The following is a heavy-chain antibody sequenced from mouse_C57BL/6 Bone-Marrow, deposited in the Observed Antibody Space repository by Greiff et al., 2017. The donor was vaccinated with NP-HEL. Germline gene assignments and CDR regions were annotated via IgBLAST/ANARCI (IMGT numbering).Heavy chain of an antibody. V-gene: IGHV14-4*01. Sequence: VQLQQSGAELVRPGASVKLSCTASGFNFTDDYMHWVKQRPEQGLEWIGWIDPENGDTEYASKFQGKATITADTSSNTAYLQLSSLTSEDTAVYYCAACAAVVAADDCWGKGTTLTVSS. CDR1: GFNFTDDY. J-gene: IGHJ2*01. CDR2: IDPENGDT. CDR3: AACAAVVAADDC. D-gene: IGHD1-1*01.